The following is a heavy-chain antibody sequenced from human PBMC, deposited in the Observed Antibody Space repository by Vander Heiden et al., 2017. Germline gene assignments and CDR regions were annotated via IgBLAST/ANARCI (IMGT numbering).Heavy chain of an antibody. D-gene: IGHD2-2*03. J-gene: IGHJ4*02. V-gene: IGHV1-46*03. CDR2: IWPSGSRT. Sequence: QVQLVQSGAEVKKPGASVKVPCKASGHTFTTYNIHWVRQAPGQGLEWRGIIWPSGSRTGYAQKFQGRITVTRDTSTSTVYMELSSLRSEDTAVYYCARELDNTFYFDYWGQGALVTVSS. CDR3: ARELDNTFYFDY. CDR1: GHTFTTYN.